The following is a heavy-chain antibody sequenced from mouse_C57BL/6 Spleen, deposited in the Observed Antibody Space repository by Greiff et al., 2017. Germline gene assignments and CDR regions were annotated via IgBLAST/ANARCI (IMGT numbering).Heavy chain of an antibody. V-gene: IGHV1-7*01. CDR2: INPSSGYT. CDR3: AGGEAMDY. CDR1: GYTFTSYW. J-gene: IGHJ4*01. Sequence: QVQLQQSGAELAKPGASVKMSCKASGYTFTSYWMHWVKQRPGQGLEWIGYINPSSGYTKYNQKFKGKATLTVDKSSSTAYMQLNSLTSEDSAVYYGAGGEAMDYWGQGTSVTVSS.